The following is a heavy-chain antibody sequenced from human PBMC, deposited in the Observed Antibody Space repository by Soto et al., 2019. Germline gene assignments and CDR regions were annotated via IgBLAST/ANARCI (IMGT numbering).Heavy chain of an antibody. CDR3: ARAANGKGTVGTRYAFEI. CDR1: CYAFISYG. V-gene: IGHV1-18*04. CDR2: ISVYNGNT. D-gene: IGHD2-8*01. J-gene: IGHJ6*04. Sequence: ASVEVSFRASCYAFISYGISWVRQAPGQGLEWMGWISVYNGNTNYAQKLQGRVTMTTDTSTRTAYMELRSLRSDDTAVYYCARAANGKGTVGTRYAFEIWGKGTTVTVSS.